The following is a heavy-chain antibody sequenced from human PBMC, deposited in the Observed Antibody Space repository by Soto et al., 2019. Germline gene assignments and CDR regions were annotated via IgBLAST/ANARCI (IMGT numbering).Heavy chain of an antibody. CDR2: ISGSGFKK. V-gene: IGHV3-23*01. CDR1: GFIFENFG. J-gene: IGHJ5*02. CDR3: AKNQRVELVPLATVDWFDP. D-gene: IGHD1-26*01. Sequence: GGSLRLSCAASGFIFENFGMSWVRQAPGKGLEWISSISGSGFKKYYADSVKGRFTISRDNSKSTVYLELNNLSAEDTAVYHCAKNQRVELVPLATVDWFDPWGQGSVVTVSS.